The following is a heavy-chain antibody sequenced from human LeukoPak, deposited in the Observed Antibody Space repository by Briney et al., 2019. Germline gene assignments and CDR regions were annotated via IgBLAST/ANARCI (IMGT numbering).Heavy chain of an antibody. Sequence: GGSLRLSCVASGFTFSGYWMHWVRQAPGKGLVWVSRINSDGSSTSYADSVKGRFTISRDNAKNSLYLQMNSLRAEDTALYYCARENGLIYGGNSDAFDIWGQGTMVTVSS. V-gene: IGHV3-74*01. CDR3: ARENGLIYGGNSDAFDI. D-gene: IGHD4-23*01. CDR2: INSDGSST. CDR1: GFTFSGYW. J-gene: IGHJ3*02.